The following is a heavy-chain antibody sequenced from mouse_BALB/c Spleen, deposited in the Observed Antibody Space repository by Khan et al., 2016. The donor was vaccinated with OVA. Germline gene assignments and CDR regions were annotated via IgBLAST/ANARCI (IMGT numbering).Heavy chain of an antibody. J-gene: IGHJ4*01. CDR2: INTHSGVP. D-gene: IGHD2-12*01. CDR1: GYTFTTAG. Sequence: QIQLVQSGPELKTPGETVRISCKASGYTFTTAGMQWVQKMPGKGLKWIGWINTHSGVPKYAEDFKGRFAFSLETSANPAYLQIINLKNEDTATFVYARGEAAYYRSDGGAMDYWGQGTSVTVSS. CDR3: ARGEAAYYRSDGGAMDY. V-gene: IGHV9-4*02.